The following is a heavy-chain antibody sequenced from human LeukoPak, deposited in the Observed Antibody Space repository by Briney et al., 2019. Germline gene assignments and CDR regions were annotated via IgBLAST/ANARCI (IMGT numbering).Heavy chain of an antibody. CDR2: TYYRSKWYN. D-gene: IGHD3-3*01. Sequence: SQTLSLTCAISGDSVSSNSAAWNWIRQSPSRGLEWLGRTYYRSKWYNDYAVSVKSRITINPDTSKNQFSLQLNSVTPEDTAVYYCARDRRSVFGVSYYYYMDVWGKGTTVTVSS. CDR1: GDSVSSNSAA. J-gene: IGHJ6*03. CDR3: ARDRRSVFGVSYYYYMDV. V-gene: IGHV6-1*01.